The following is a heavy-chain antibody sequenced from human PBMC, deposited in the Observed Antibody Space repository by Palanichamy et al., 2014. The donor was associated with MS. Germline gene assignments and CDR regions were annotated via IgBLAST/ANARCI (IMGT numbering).Heavy chain of an antibody. Sequence: QITLRESGPTLVKPTQTLTLTCTFSGFSLTTTAEGVAWIRQPPGKALEWLALIFWDGDTRYSPSLESRLTISKDTSRNQVVLTMTNVDPVDTATYYCAHYGHTKLFGLFYTSGFFAYWGQGALVTVPS. V-gene: IGHV2-5*02. J-gene: IGHJ4*02. CDR2: IFWDGDT. D-gene: IGHD3/OR15-3a*01. CDR3: AHYGHTKLFGLFYTSGFFAY. CDR1: GFSLTTTAEG.